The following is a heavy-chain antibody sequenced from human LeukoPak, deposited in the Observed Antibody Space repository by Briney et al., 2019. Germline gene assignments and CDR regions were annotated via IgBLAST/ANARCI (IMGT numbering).Heavy chain of an antibody. CDR3: ATGRIPRTANVWFDP. CDR2: IYWNDNNM. V-gene: IGHV3-9*01. D-gene: IGHD1-7*01. J-gene: IGHJ5*02. Sequence: GRSLRLSCAASRFTFSDYAMHWVRQAPGKGLEWVSGIYWNDNNMGYADSVKGRFTISRDNAKNSLYLQMNSLRAEDTALYYCATGRIPRTANVWFDPWGQGTLVTVSS. CDR1: RFTFSDYA.